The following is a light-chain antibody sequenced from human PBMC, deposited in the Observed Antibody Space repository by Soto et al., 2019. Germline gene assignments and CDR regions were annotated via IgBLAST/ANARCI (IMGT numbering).Light chain of an antibody. CDR1: SSDVGGYNF. CDR3: CSHSASIHWV. V-gene: IGLV2-14*03. Sequence: QSALTQPASVSGSPGQSITIYCTGTSSDVGGYNFVSWYQQHPGNAPKLIIHEVLNRPSGVSSRFSGSKSGNTASLTIYGLQAEDDAVYYCCSHSASIHWVFGGGTKLTVL. CDR2: EVL. J-gene: IGLJ3*02.